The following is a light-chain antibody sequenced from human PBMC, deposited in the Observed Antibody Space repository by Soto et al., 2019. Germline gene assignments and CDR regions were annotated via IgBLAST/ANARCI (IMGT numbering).Light chain of an antibody. V-gene: IGLV1-44*01. CDR3: AAWDDNLKKV. Sequence: QSVLTQPTSASGTPGQRVTISCSGSSSNIGSNTVNWYQQLPGTAPKLLIYSNNQRPSGVPDRFSGSKSGTSASLAISGLQSEDEADYYCAAWDDNLKKVFGGGTKLTVL. CDR2: SNN. J-gene: IGLJ2*01. CDR1: SSNIGSNT.